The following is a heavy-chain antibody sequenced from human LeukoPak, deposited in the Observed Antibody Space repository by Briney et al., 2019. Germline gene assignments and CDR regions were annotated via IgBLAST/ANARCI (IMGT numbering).Heavy chain of an antibody. CDR2: IIPILGIA. CDR3: ARDRERWSTYWFDP. CDR1: GGALSSYT. J-gene: IGHJ5*02. V-gene: IGHV1-69*04. Sequence: SVKVSCKATGGALSSYTISWVRQAPGQGLEWMGRIIPILGIANYAQKFQGRVTITADKSTSTAYMELSSLRSEDTAVYYCARDRERWSTYWFDPWGQGTLVTVSS. D-gene: IGHD4-23*01.